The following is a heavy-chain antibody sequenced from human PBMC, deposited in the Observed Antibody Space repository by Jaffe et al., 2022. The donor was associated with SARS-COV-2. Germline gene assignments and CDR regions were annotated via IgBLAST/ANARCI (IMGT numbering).Heavy chain of an antibody. CDR1: GFTFSSYA. J-gene: IGHJ6*04. D-gene: IGHD3-16*01. V-gene: IGHV3-23*04. Sequence: EVQLVESGGGLVQPGGSLRLSCAASGFTFSSYAMSWVRQAPGKGLEWVSAISGSGGSTYYADSVKGRFTISRDNSKNTLYLQMNSLRAEDTAVYYCAKDLWGSYEGAYTWGVWGKGTTVTVSS. CDR2: ISGSGGST. CDR3: AKDLWGSYEGAYTWGV.